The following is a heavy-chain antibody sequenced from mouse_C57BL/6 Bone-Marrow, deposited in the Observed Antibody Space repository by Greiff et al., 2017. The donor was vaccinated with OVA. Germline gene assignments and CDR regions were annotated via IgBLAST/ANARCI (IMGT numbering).Heavy chain of an antibody. CDR3: ARRDPYYYGSAWFAY. J-gene: IGHJ3*01. V-gene: IGHV1-64*01. D-gene: IGHD1-1*01. CDR1: GYTFTSYW. CDR2: IHPNSGST. Sequence: VQLQQPGAELVKPGASVKLSCKASGYTFTSYWMHWVKQRPGQGLEWIGMIHPNSGSTNYNEKFKSKATLTVDKSSSTAYMQLSSLTSGDSAVYYCARRDPYYYGSAWFAYWGQGTLVTVSA.